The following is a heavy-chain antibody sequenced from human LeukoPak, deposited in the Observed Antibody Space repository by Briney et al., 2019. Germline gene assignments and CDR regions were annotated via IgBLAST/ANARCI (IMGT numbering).Heavy chain of an antibody. CDR2: TSGSGGST. V-gene: IGHV3-23*01. CDR1: GFNFVTYP. CDR3: AKLGIGYCSSTSCYSFDY. D-gene: IGHD2-2*01. Sequence: GGSLRLSCVASGFNFVTYPMNWVRQAPGKGLEWVSATSGSGGSTYYADSVKGRFTISRDNSKNTLYLQMNSLRAEDTAVYYCAKLGIGYCSSTSCYSFDYWGQRTLVTVSS. J-gene: IGHJ4*02.